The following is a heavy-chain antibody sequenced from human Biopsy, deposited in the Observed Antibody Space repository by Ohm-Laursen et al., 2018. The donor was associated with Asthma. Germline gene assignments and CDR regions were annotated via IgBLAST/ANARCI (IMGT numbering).Heavy chain of an antibody. Sequence: SLRLSCSASGLNFEDYVMHWVRQAPGKGLELVSGISWNSRSIGYGDSVKGRFTISRDNTKNSLYLQMNSLSPEDTAMYYCRALPTRTMYFDSWGQGTLVTVSS. CDR1: GLNFEDYV. J-gene: IGHJ4*02. V-gene: IGHV3-9*01. CDR3: RALPTRTMYFDS. CDR2: ISWNSRSI. D-gene: IGHD4/OR15-4a*01.